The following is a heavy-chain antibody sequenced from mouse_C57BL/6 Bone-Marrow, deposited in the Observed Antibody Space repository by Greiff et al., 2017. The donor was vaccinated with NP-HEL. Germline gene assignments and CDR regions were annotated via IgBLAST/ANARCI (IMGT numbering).Heavy chain of an antibody. CDR1: GYTFTSYW. J-gene: IGHJ2*01. CDR3: ARDYGNYGRVDY. CDR2: IHPNSGST. Sequence: VQLQQPGAELVKPGASVKLSCKASGYTFTSYWMHWVKQRPGQGLEWIGMIHPNSGSTNYNEKFKSKATLTVDKSSSTAYMELRSLTSEDSAVYFCARDYGNYGRVDYWGQGTTLTVSS. V-gene: IGHV1-64*01. D-gene: IGHD2-1*01.